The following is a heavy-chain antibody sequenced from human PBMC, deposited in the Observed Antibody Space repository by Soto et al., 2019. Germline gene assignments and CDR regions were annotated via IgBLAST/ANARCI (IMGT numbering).Heavy chain of an antibody. CDR3: ARQRLSSGWYAY. CDR1: GYTFTSYA. J-gene: IGHJ4*02. Sequence: ASVKVSCKASGYTFTSYAMYWVRQAPGQRLEWMGWINAGNGNTKYSQKFQGRVTITRDTSASTAYMELSSLRSEDTAVYYCARQRLSSGWYAYWGQGTLVTVSS. CDR2: INAGNGNT. D-gene: IGHD6-19*01. V-gene: IGHV1-3*01.